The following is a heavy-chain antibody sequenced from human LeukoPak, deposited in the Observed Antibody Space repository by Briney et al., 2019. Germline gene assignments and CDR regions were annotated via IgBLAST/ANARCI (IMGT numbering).Heavy chain of an antibody. J-gene: IGHJ4*02. CDR1: GGSFSGYY. V-gene: IGHV4-34*01. CDR2: VNHSGST. Sequence: SEILSLTCAVYGGSFSGYYWSWIRQPPGKGLEWIGEVNHSGSTNYNPSLKSRVTMSVDTSKNQFSLNLSSVTAADTAVYYCARVGGGGVDYWGQGTLVTVSS. D-gene: IGHD3-16*01. CDR3: ARVGGGGVDY.